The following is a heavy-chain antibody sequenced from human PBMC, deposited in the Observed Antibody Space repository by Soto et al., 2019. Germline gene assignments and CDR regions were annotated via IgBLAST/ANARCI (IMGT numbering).Heavy chain of an antibody. D-gene: IGHD5-12*01. J-gene: IGHJ4*02. CDR1: GFTFRSYG. CDR2: VSYDGSNS. V-gene: IGHV3-30*18. CDR3: AKEKGKSGYTYTSSTFDY. Sequence: GGSLRLSCTASGFTFRSYGMHWVRKAPGRGLEWVAVVSYDGSNSYYEDSVKGRFTVSRDNAKNTVFLQMNSLKPEDTAVYYCAKEKGKSGYTYTSSTFDYWGQGTLVTGYS.